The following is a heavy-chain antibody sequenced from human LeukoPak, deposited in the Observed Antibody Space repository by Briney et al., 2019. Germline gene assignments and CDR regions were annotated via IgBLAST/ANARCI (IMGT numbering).Heavy chain of an antibody. CDR2: IYPGDSDT. J-gene: IGHJ4*02. V-gene: IGHV5-51*01. Sequence: PGESLKISCKGSGYSFTSYWIGWVRQMPVKGLEWMGIIYPGDSDTRYSPSFQGQVTISADKSISTAYLQWSSLRASDTAMYYCARPGYCSGGSCYQGDYWGPGTLVTVSS. CDR3: ARPGYCSGGSCYQGDY. D-gene: IGHD2-15*01. CDR1: GYSFTSYW.